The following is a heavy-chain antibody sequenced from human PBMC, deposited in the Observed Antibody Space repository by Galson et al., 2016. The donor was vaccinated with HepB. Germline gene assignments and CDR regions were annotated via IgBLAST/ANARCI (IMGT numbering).Heavy chain of an antibody. J-gene: IGHJ4*02. V-gene: IGHV3-33*01. CDR1: GFTFSGYG. CDR2: IWNDGSYK. D-gene: IGHD6-19*01. CDR3: AREGTNIAVAATAFDY. Sequence: SLRLSCAASGFTFSGYGMHWVRQAPGKGLEWVALIWNDGSYKNYADSVKGRFTISRDNSKNALSLQMNSLRAEDTAVYYCAREGTNIAVAATAFDYWGQGTLVTGSS.